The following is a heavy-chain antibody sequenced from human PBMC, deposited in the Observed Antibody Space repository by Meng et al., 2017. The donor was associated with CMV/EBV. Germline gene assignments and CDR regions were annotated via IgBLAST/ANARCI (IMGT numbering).Heavy chain of an antibody. Sequence: SETLSLTCTVSGGSVSSGSYYWSWIRQPPGKGLEWIGYIYYSGGTNYNPSLKSRVTISVDTSKNQFSLKLSSVTAADTAVYYCARGPPYSTYYYYYGMDVWGQGTTVTVSS. J-gene: IGHJ6*02. CDR2: IYYSGGT. V-gene: IGHV4-61*01. CDR1: GGSVSSGSYY. CDR3: ARGPPYSTYYYYYGMDV. D-gene: IGHD2-21*01.